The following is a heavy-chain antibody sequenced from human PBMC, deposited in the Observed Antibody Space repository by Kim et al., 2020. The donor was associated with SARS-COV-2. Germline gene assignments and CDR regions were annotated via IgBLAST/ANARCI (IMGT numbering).Heavy chain of an antibody. V-gene: IGHV5-10-1*01. CDR1: GYRFTSYW. Sequence: GESQKISCKGSGYRFTSYWISWVRQMPGKGLEWMGRIDPSDSYTNYSPSFQGHVTISADKSISTAYLQWSSLKASDTAMYYCARLDSSSWYPTYWGQGTLVTVSS. CDR2: IDPSDSYT. J-gene: IGHJ4*02. D-gene: IGHD6-13*01. CDR3: ARLDSSSWYPTY.